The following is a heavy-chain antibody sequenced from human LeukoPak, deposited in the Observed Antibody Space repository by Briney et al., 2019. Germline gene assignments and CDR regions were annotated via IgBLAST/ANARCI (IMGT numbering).Heavy chain of an antibody. CDR2: IYYSGGT. D-gene: IGHD4-11*01. V-gene: IGHV4-39*01. CDR1: GGSISSDVFY. Sequence: SETLSLTCTVSGGSISSDVFYWGWIRQPPGKGLEWVGSIYYSGGTYYNPSLKSRVTISVDTSKNQFSLKLSSVTAADTAVYYCARNTQYSNSPHFDYWGQGTLVTVSS. CDR3: ARNTQYSNSPHFDY. J-gene: IGHJ4*02.